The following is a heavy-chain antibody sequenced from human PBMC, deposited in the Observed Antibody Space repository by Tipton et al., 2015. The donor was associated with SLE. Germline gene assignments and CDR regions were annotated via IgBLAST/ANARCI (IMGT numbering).Heavy chain of an antibody. J-gene: IGHJ3*02. CDR3: ASRLKDAFDI. CDR1: GFTFGDYA. Sequence: SLRLSCTASGFTFGDYAMTWVRQAPGKGLEWVGLIKRNSFDVTTEYAASVKGRFTISRDDSKSIAYLQMDSLKTEDTAVYYCASRLKDAFDIWGQGTMVTVSS. V-gene: IGHV3-49*04. CDR2: IKRNSFDVTT.